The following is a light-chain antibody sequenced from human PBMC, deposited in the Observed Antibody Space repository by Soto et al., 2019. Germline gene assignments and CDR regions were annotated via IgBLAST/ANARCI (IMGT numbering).Light chain of an antibody. CDR2: EVN. CDR3: PPYPGSNIWV. V-gene: IGLV2-8*01. CDR1: SSDVGAYNY. J-gene: IGLJ3*02. Sequence: QSALTQPPSASGSPGQSVTISCTGTSSDVGAYNYVSWYQQYPGKAPKLMIYEVNKRPSGVPDRFSGSKSGKTASLTVSGPQPGDEADYQCPPYPGSNIWVFGGGTKPTAL.